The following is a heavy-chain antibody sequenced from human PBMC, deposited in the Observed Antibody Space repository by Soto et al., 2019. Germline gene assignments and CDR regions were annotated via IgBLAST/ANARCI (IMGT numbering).Heavy chain of an antibody. CDR1: GFTFNNYG. CDR2: IWYDGSNN. Sequence: QVQLVESGGCVVQPGRSLRLSCAASGFTFNNYGMHCVRQAPGKGLEWLAVIWYDGSNNYYANSVKGRFTISRDNSKNTRYLQMKSLRAEDAAVYYCARRHIPPPTRGAANARGGMDVWGQGTTVTVSS. D-gene: IGHD6-25*01. V-gene: IGHV3-33*01. CDR3: ARRHIPPPTRGAANARGGMDV. J-gene: IGHJ6*02.